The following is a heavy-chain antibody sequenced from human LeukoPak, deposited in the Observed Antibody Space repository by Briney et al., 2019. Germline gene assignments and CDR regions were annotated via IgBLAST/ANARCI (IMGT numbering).Heavy chain of an antibody. V-gene: IGHV3-48*03. CDR3: AREWFQIHAFDS. CDR2: ISSSGSTK. CDR1: GFTFSSYE. Sequence: GGSLRLSCAASGFTFSSYEMHWVRQAPGKGLEWVSYISSSGSTKYYADSVKGRFTISRDNAKNPLYPQLNSLRAEDTALYYCAREWFQIHAFDSWGQGTLVTVSS. J-gene: IGHJ4*02. D-gene: IGHD3-10*01.